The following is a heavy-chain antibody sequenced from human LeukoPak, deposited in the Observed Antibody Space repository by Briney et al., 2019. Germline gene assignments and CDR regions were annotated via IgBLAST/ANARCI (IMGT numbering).Heavy chain of an antibody. D-gene: IGHD6-13*01. J-gene: IGHJ4*02. CDR1: GGSFSGYY. V-gene: IGHV4-4*07. CDR2: IYASGST. Sequence: SETLSLTCTASGGSFSGYYWSWIRQPAGKGLEWIGRIYASGSTNYNPSLNSRVTMSVDTSKNQFYLKLSSVTAADTAVYYCARVRAAAGPYYFDYWGQGTLVTVSS. CDR3: ARVRAAAGPYYFDY.